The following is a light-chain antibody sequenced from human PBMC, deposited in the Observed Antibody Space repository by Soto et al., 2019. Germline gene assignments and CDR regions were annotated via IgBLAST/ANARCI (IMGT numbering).Light chain of an antibody. CDR3: CSYAGSYTYV. V-gene: IGLV2-11*01. J-gene: IGLJ1*01. CDR1: SSDVGGYNY. Sequence: QFALTQPRSVSGSPGQSVTISCTGTSSDVGGYNYVSWYQQHPGKAPKLMIYDVSKRPSGVPDRFSGSKSANTASLTISGLQAEDEADYYCCSYAGSYTYVFGTGTKLTVL. CDR2: DVS.